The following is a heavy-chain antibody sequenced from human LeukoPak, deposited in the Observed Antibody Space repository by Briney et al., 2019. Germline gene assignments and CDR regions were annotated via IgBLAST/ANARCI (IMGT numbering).Heavy chain of an antibody. J-gene: IGHJ4*02. V-gene: IGHV3-48*03. CDR3: ARDGTPHYTTGWVFFDY. CDR1: GFTFSDYE. D-gene: IGHD6-25*01. Sequence: GGSLRLSCAASGFTFSDYEMNWVRQAPGKGLEWLSYIGGSGSAIHYADSVKGRFTISRDNAENSLYLQMNSLRAEDTAVYYCARDGTPHYTTGWVFFDYWGQGTLVTVSS. CDR2: IGGSGSAI.